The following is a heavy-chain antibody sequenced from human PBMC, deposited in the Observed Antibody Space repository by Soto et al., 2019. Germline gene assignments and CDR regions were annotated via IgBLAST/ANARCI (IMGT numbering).Heavy chain of an antibody. CDR2: INPNSGGT. CDR1: GYTFTGYY. Sequence: GASVRVSCKASGYTFTGYYIHWVRQAPGQGLEWMGWINPNSGGTNYAQEFQGRVTMTRDTSISTAHMELSRLRSDDTAVYYCARSPMGYCSSSTCQGTWFEPSGQGTRVTVSS. D-gene: IGHD2-2*01. V-gene: IGHV1-2*02. CDR3: ARSPMGYCSSSTCQGTWFEP. J-gene: IGHJ5*02.